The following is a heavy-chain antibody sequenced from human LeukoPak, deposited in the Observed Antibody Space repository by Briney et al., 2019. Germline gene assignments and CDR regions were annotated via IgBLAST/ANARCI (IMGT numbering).Heavy chain of an antibody. CDR2: IRYDGSNK. CDR3: AKIQWLARKYDAFDI. CDR1: GFTFSSYG. V-gene: IGHV3-30*02. D-gene: IGHD6-19*01. J-gene: IGHJ3*02. Sequence: GGSLRLSCAASGFTFSSYGMHWVRRAPGKGLEGVAFIRYDGSNKYYADSVKGRFTISRDNSKNTLYLQMNSLRAEDTAVYYCAKIQWLARKYDAFDIWGQGTMVTVSS.